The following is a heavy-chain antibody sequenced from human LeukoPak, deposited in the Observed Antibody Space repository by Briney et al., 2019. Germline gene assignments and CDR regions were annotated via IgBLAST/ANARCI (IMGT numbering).Heavy chain of an antibody. CDR1: GYSFTSYW. D-gene: IGHD4-17*01. J-gene: IGHJ4*02. CDR2: IYPGDSDT. Sequence: GESLKISCKGSGYSFTSYWIGCVRQMPGKSLEWIRIIYPGDSDTRYSPSFQVQVTISADKSISTAYLQWSSLKASDTAMYYCARRGVTTGLLDYWGQGTLVTVSS. CDR3: ARRGVTTGLLDY. V-gene: IGHV5-51*01.